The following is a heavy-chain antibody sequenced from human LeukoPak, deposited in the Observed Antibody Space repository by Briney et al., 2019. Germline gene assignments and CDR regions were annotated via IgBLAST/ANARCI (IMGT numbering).Heavy chain of an antibody. CDR3: AREPRSSPRGYYGMDV. CDR2: IYYSGST. CDR1: GGSISSYY. V-gene: IGHV4-59*01. D-gene: IGHD6-13*01. Sequence: PSETLSLTCTVSGGSISSYYWSWIRQPPGKGLEWIGYIYYSGSTNYNPSLKSRVTISVDTSKNQFSLKLSPVTAADTAVYYCAREPRSSPRGYYGMDVWGQGTTVTVSS. J-gene: IGHJ6*02.